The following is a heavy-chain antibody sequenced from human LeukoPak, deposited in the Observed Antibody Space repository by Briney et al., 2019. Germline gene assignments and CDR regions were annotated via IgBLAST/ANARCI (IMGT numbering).Heavy chain of an antibody. CDR2: ISAYNGNT. V-gene: IGHV1-18*01. CDR3: ASGSPSYSSSWYLDY. Sequence: ASVKVSCKASGYTFTSYGISWVRQAPGQGLEWMGWISAYNGNTNYAQKLQGRVTMTTDTSTSTAYMELSSLRSEDTAVYYCASGSPSYSSSWYLDYWGQGTLVTVSS. D-gene: IGHD6-13*01. CDR1: GYTFTSYG. J-gene: IGHJ4*02.